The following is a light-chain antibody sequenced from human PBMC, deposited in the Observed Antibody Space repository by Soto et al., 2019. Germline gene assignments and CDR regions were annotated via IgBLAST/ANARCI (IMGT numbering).Light chain of an antibody. CDR2: LEGSGSY. CDR3: ETWDSNTRV. Sequence: QLVLTQSSSASASRGSSVKLTCTLSSGHSSYVIAWHQQQPGKAPRYLMRLEGSGSYNKEGGVPDRFSGSSSGADRYLTISNLQSEDEADYYCETWDSNTRVFGTGTKVTVL. V-gene: IGLV4-60*03. J-gene: IGLJ1*01. CDR1: SGHSSYV.